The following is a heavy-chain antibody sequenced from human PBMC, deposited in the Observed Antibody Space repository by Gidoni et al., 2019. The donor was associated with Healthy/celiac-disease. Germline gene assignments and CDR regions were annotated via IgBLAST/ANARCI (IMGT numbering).Heavy chain of an antibody. CDR3: AKEWSIAARSPFDY. CDR1: GFTFSSDG. CDR2: ISYDGSNK. V-gene: IGHV3-30*18. D-gene: IGHD6-6*01. Sequence: QVQLVESGGGVVQPGRSLRLSCAASGFTFSSDGMHWVRQAPGTGLEWVAVISYDGSNKYYADSVKGRFTISRDNSKNTLYLQMNSLRAEDTAVYYCAKEWSIAARSPFDYWGQGTLVTVSS. J-gene: IGHJ4*02.